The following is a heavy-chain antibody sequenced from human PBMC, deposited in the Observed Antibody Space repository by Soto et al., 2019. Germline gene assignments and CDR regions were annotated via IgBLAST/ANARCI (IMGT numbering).Heavy chain of an antibody. CDR1: GFDFRSYE. V-gene: IGHV3-48*03. CDR2: IRANDESI. Sequence: GSLRLSCVSSGFDFRSYEMNCVRQAPGKGLEWVSNIRANDESIYYADSVKGRVSVSRDNAKNSLFLEMNSLRVDDTAVYYYARETPRDAIDIWGQGTMVTVSS. CDR3: ARETPRDAIDI. J-gene: IGHJ3*02.